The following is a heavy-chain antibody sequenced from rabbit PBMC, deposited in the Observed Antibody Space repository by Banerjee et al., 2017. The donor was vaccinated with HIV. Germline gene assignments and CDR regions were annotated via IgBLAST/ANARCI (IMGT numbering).Heavy chain of an antibody. J-gene: IGHJ4*01. V-gene: IGHV1S40*01. Sequence: QSLEESGGDLVKPGASLTLTCTASGFSFSSSYYMCWVRQAPGKGLEWIACIYVDSSGYTWYASWAKGRFTISKTSSTTVTLQMTSLTAADTATYFCARGPLYADYGGYGYVYFNLWGQGTLVTVS. CDR2: IYVDSSGYT. CDR1: GFSFSSSYY. D-gene: IGHD6-1*01. CDR3: ARGPLYADYGGYGYVYFNL.